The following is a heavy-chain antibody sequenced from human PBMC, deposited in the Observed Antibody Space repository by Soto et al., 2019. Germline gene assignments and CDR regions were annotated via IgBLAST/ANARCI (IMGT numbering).Heavy chain of an antibody. CDR3: ARDPPSMVRGVITNPLYGMDV. D-gene: IGHD3-10*01. CDR1: GGTFSSYA. Sequence: SVKVSCKASGGTFSSYAISWVRQAPGQGLEWMGGIIPIFGTANYAQKFQGRVTITADESTSTAYMELSSLRSEDTAVYYCARDPPSMVRGVITNPLYGMDVWGQGTTVTVSS. J-gene: IGHJ6*02. CDR2: IIPIFGTA. V-gene: IGHV1-69*13.